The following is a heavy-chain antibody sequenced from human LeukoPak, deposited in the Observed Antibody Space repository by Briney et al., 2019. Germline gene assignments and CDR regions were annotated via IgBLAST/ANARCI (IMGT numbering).Heavy chain of an antibody. CDR2: ITYDGSNK. CDR3: AKELTRPNRPVAGLNY. CDR1: GFTFSAYG. J-gene: IGHJ4*02. V-gene: IGHV3-30*18. Sequence: PGGSLRLSCAASGFTFSAYGMHWVRQAPGKGLEWVAIITYDGSNKDYPDSVKGRFTISRDDYKNTLYLQMNSLRTEDTAVYYCAKELTRPNRPVAGLNYWGQGTLVTVSS. D-gene: IGHD6-19*01.